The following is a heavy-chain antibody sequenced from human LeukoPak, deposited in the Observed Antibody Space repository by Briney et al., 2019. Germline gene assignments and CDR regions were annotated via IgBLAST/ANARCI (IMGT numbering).Heavy chain of an antibody. CDR1: GYSLRRGYY. CDR2: IYHSGST. CDR3: ARGQARLSWFDP. J-gene: IGHJ5*02. V-gene: IGHV4-38-2*02. Sequence: PSETLSLTCTVSGYSLRRGYYWGWIRQPPGKGLERIGSIYHSGSTYYNPSLKSRVTISVDTSKNQFSLKLSSVTAADTAVYYCARGQARLSWFDPWGQGTLVTVSS. D-gene: IGHD3-16*01.